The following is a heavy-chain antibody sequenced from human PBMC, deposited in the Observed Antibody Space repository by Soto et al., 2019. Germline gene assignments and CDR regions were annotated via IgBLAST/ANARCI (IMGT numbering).Heavy chain of an antibody. J-gene: IGHJ3*02. CDR2: ISSSGNGI. Sequence: QVQLVESGGGLVKPGGSLRLSCAASGFTFSDYYMTWIRQAPGKGLEWVSYISSSGNGIYYADSVKGRFTISRDNAKNPLYLQMSSLRGEDTAVYYCARAYSDAFDIWGQGTMVTVSS. V-gene: IGHV3-11*01. CDR3: ARAYSDAFDI. D-gene: IGHD2-15*01. CDR1: GFTFSDYY.